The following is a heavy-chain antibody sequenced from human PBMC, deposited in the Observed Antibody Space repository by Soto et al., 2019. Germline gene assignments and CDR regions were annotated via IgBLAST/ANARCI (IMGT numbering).Heavy chain of an antibody. D-gene: IGHD6-19*01. V-gene: IGHV3-11*01. Sequence: GGSLRLSCVASGFSFSDYHMSWIRQAPGKGLEWISYISGASYSRYYADSVKGRFTISMDTAKNLAYLQMSNLRVDDTAVYSCARGAERGWGWLHPWGLGTLVTVSS. CDR2: ISGASYSR. J-gene: IGHJ5*02. CDR1: GFSFSDYH. CDR3: ARGAERGWGWLHP.